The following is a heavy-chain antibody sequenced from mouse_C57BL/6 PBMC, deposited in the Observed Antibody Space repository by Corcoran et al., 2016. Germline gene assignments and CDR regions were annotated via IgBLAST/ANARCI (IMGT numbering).Heavy chain of an antibody. CDR1: GYTFTDYY. CDR2: INPYNGGT. D-gene: IGHD2-5*01. J-gene: IGHJ1*03. Sequence: EVQLQQSGPVLVKPGASVKMSCKASGYTFTDYYMNWVKQSHGKSLEWIGVINPYNGGTSYNQKFKGKATLTVDKSSSTAYMELNSLTSEDSAVYYCARGGYYSNYDWYFDVWGTGTTVTVSS. V-gene: IGHV1-19*01. CDR3: ARGGYYSNYDWYFDV.